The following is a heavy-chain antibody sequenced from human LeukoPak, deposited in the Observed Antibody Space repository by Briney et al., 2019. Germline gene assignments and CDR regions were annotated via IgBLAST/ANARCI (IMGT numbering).Heavy chain of an antibody. D-gene: IGHD3-10*01. CDR3: ARVLVRGVIDY. Sequence: KTSETLSLTCTVSGGSISSSSYYWGWIRQPPGKGLEWIGSIYYSGSTYYNPSLKSRVTISVDTSKNQFSLKLSSVTAADTAVYYCARVLVRGVIDYWGQGTLVTVSS. CDR2: IYYSGST. J-gene: IGHJ4*02. V-gene: IGHV4-39*07. CDR1: GGSISSSSYY.